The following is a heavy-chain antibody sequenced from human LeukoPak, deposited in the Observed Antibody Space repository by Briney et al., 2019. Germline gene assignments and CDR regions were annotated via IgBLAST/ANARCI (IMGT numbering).Heavy chain of an antibody. V-gene: IGHV3-21*01. CDR1: GFTLSNYR. CDR2: ITSSRNHR. Sequence: GGALRLSCAASGFTLSNYRVNWVRQAPGKVLEWVSSITSSRNHRYYADSVKGRFTISRDHAKQSLYLQMNSLRAEYTAVYYCAKDSSSSNPYHGMDVWGKGTTVTVSS. D-gene: IGHD6-6*01. J-gene: IGHJ6*04. CDR3: AKDSSSSNPYHGMDV.